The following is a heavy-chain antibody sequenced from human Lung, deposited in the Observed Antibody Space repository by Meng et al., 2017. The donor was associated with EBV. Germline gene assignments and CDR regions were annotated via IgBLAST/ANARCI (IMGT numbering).Heavy chain of an antibody. D-gene: IGHD1-26*01. CDR2: ISAYNGNT. Sequence: QGKWWQPWAWVKKPGASVKVSCKASGNTFTNYGITWVRQAPGQGLEWMGWISAYNGNTNYAQTLQGRVTMTTDTSTSTAYMELGSLRSDDTAVYYCARVEVGITSGDYWGQGTLVTVSS. CDR3: ARVEVGITSGDY. V-gene: IGHV1-18*01. CDR1: GNTFTNYG. J-gene: IGHJ4*02.